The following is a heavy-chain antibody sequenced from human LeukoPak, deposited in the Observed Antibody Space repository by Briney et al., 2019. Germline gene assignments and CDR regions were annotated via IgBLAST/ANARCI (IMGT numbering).Heavy chain of an antibody. CDR3: AKDRYGSGSYYNNGGRLFDY. J-gene: IGHJ4*02. D-gene: IGHD3-10*01. V-gene: IGHV3-23*01. CDR1: GFTFNSYS. CDR2: ISGSGGST. Sequence: PGRSLRLSCAASGFTFNSYSMHWVRQAPGKGLEWVSAISGSGGSTYYADSVKGRFTISRDNSKNTLYLQMNSLRAEDTAVYYCAKDRYGSGSYYNNGGRLFDYWGQGTLVTVSS.